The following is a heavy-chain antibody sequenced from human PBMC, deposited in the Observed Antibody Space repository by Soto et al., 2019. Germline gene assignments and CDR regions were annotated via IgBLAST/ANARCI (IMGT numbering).Heavy chain of an antibody. J-gene: IGHJ4*02. V-gene: IGHV3-23*01. Sequence: GGSLRLSCAASGFTLSNYVISLVRQAPGKGLEWVSAISGSGGNTYYADSVKGRFTISRDNSKNTLYLQMNSLRAEDTAVYYCAKRAKFSYSSSWYLFDYWGQGTLVTLSS. CDR3: AKRAKFSYSSSWYLFDY. CDR2: ISGSGGNT. CDR1: GFTLSNYV. D-gene: IGHD6-13*01.